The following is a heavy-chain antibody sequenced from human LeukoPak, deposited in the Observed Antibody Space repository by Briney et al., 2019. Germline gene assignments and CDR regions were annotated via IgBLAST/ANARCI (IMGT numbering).Heavy chain of an antibody. CDR3: ARAPVYCSGGSCYFSFFDY. V-gene: IGHV1-8*03. D-gene: IGHD2-15*01. CDR2: MNPNSGNT. CDR1: GYTFTSYD. Sequence: ASVKVSCKASGYTFTSYDINWVRQATGQGLEWMGWMNPNSGNTGYAQKFQGRVTITRNTSISTAYMELSSLRSEDTAVYYCARAPVYCSGGSCYFSFFDYWGQGTLVTVSS. J-gene: IGHJ4*02.